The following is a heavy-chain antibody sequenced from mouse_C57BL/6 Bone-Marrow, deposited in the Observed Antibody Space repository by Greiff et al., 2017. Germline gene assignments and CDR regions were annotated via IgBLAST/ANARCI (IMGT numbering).Heavy chain of an antibody. CDR1: GFTFSSYA. D-gene: IGHD1-1*01. J-gene: IGHJ2*01. CDR2: ISDGGSYT. CDR3: AIDYCSSCGY. Sequence: EVMLVESGGGLVKPGGSLKLSCAASGFTFSSYAMSWVRQTPEKRLEWVATISDGGSYTYYPDNVKGRFTISRDNAKNNLYLQRIHLKSEDTAMYYCAIDYCSSCGYGGQGTTLTVSS. V-gene: IGHV5-4*01.